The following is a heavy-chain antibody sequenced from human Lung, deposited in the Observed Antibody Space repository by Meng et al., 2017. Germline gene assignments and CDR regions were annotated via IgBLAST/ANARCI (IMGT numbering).Heavy chain of an antibody. CDR1: GGSFSDYY. V-gene: IGHV4-34*01. CDR3: ARGPTTMAHDFDY. J-gene: IGHJ4*02. D-gene: IGHD4-11*01. CDR2: INHSGST. Sequence: QWQLQQWGAGLLKPSETPSLPCVVSGGSFSDYYWSWIRQPPGKGLEWIGEINHSGSTNYNPSLESRATISVDTSQNNLSLKLSSVTAADSAVYYCARGPTTMAHDFDYWGQGTLVTVSS.